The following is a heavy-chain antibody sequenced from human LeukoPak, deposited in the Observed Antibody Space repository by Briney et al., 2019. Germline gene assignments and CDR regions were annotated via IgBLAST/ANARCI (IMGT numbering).Heavy chain of an antibody. D-gene: IGHD3-10*01. CDR2: ISGSGGST. CDR1: GFTFSSYA. V-gene: IGHV3-23*01. Sequence: GGSLRLSCAASGFTFSSYAMSWVRQAPGKGLEWVSAISGSGGSTYYADSVKGRFTISRDNSKNTLYLQMNSLRAEDTAVYYCARAMVRGVIIPFDYWGRGTLVTVSS. CDR3: ARAMVRGVIIPFDY. J-gene: IGHJ4*02.